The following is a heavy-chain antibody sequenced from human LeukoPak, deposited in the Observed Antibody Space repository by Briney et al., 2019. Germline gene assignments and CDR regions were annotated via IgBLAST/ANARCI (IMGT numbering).Heavy chain of an antibody. CDR3: AKGLDYGGNPYYNYYMDV. J-gene: IGHJ6*03. Sequence: PGGSLRLSRAVSEFTFTSYVMSWVRHAPGKGLGWVSLISVSGGSKYYADSAKGRFTISRDNSKNILFLQMNSLRAADTAVYYCAKGLDYGGNPYYNYYMDVWGKGTTVIVSS. V-gene: IGHV3-23*01. D-gene: IGHD4-23*01. CDR1: EFTFTSYV. CDR2: ISVSGGSK.